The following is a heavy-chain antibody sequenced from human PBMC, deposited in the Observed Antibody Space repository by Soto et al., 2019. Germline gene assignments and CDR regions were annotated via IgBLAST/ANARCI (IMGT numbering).Heavy chain of an antibody. J-gene: IGHJ4*02. CDR3: ARRPPGGGSYDF. D-gene: IGHD3-10*01. CDR1: GFTFSAFG. Sequence: VQLVESGGGVVQPGRSLRLSCVASGFTFSAFGMTWVRQTPGKGLEWVSAISVSQSYTYYADSVKGRFTISRDNSNDTLYLQMNSLREDDTAVYFCARRPPGGGSYDFWGQGALVTVSS. CDR2: ISVSQSYT. V-gene: IGHV3-23*04.